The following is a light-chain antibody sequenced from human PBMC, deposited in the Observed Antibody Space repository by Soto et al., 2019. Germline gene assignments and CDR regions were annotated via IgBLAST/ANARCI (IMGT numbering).Light chain of an antibody. J-gene: IGLJ1*01. CDR1: SSDVGGYNS. Sequence: QSALTQPASVSGSPGQSITIPCTGTSSDVGGYNSVSWYQQHPGKAPKLLIYGVTNRPSGVSDRFSGSKSGNTASLTISGLQAEDEADYYCISYRSRSTPHYVFGTGTKLT. CDR3: ISYRSRSTPHYV. CDR2: GVT. V-gene: IGLV2-14*03.